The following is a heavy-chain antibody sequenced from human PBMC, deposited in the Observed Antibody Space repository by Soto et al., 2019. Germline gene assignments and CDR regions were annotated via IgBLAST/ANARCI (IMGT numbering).Heavy chain of an antibody. CDR1: GFTFSSYW. CDR3: ARTLSMVRGGYGMDV. Sequence: EVQLVESGGGLVQPGGSLRLSCAASGFTFSSYWMHWVRQAPGKGLVWVSRINSDGSSTSYADSVKGRFTISRDNAKNTLDLQMNSPRAEDTAVYYCARTLSMVRGGYGMDVWGQGTTVTVSS. CDR2: INSDGSST. J-gene: IGHJ6*02. V-gene: IGHV3-74*01. D-gene: IGHD3-10*01.